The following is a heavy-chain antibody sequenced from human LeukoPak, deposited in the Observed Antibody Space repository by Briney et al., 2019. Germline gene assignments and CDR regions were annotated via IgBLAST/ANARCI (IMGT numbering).Heavy chain of an antibody. CDR2: IYSGGST. CDR3: AREGHYHISGGYLDY. CDR1: GFTVSSNY. V-gene: IGHV3-53*01. Sequence: PGGSLRLSCAASGFTVSSNYMSWVRQAPGKGLEWVSVIYSGGSTYYADSVKGRFTISRDNSKNTLYLQMNSLRAEDTAVYYCAREGHYHISGGYLDYWGQGGLVGVSS. D-gene: IGHD3-22*01. J-gene: IGHJ4*02.